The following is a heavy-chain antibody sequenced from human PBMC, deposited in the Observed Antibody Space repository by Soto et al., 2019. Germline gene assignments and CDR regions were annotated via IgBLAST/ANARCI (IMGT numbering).Heavy chain of an antibody. CDR3: AREDIVVVPAAIALDYYYYYMDV. J-gene: IGHJ6*03. V-gene: IGHV1-8*01. Sequence: GASVKVSCKASGYTFTSYDISWVRQATGQGLEWMGWMNPNSGNTGYAQKFQGRVTMTRNTSISTAYMELSSLRSEDTAVYYCAREDIVVVPAAIALDYYYYYMDVWGKGTTVTVSS. CDR2: MNPNSGNT. CDR1: GYTFTSYD. D-gene: IGHD2-2*01.